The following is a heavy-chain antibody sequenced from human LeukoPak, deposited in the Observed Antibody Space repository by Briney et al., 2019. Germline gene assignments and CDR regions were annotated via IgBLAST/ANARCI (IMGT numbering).Heavy chain of an antibody. CDR2: IKQDRSEK. Sequence: GVLRLSCAASGFTFSNYWMNWVRQAPGKGLEWVANIKQDRSEKYYVDSVKGRFTISRDNGKNSLYLQMNSLRAEDTAVYYCARVGGYYFLDVWGKGTTVTVSS. J-gene: IGHJ6*04. V-gene: IGHV3-7*01. CDR3: ARVGGYYFLDV. CDR1: GFTFSNYW. D-gene: IGHD3-22*01.